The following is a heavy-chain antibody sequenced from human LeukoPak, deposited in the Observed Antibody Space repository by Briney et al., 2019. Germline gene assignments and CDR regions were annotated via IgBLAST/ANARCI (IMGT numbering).Heavy chain of an antibody. CDR3: ARSADYYGSSGYYLDAFDI. Sequence: GGSLRLSCAASGFTFSDYYMSWIRQAPGKGLEWVSYISSSGSTIYYADSVKGRFTISRDNAKNSLYLQMNSLRAEDTAVYYCARSADYYGSSGYYLDAFDIWGQGTMVTVSS. CDR1: GFTFSDYY. CDR2: ISSSGSTI. V-gene: IGHV3-11*01. J-gene: IGHJ3*02. D-gene: IGHD3-22*01.